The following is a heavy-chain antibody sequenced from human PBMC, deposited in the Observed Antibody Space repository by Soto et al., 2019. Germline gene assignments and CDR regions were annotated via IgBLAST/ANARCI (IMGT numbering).Heavy chain of an antibody. CDR2: IRSKAYGGTT. Sequence: GGSLRLSCTASGFIFGDYAMSWFRQAPGKGLEWVGFIRSKAYGGTTEYAASVKGRFTISRDDSKSIAYLQMNSLKTEDTAVYYYTRDKIYYDFWSGYYTPSNYGMDVWGQGTTVTVSS. V-gene: IGHV3-49*03. CDR1: GFIFGDYA. CDR3: TRDKIYYDFWSGYYTPSNYGMDV. J-gene: IGHJ6*02. D-gene: IGHD3-3*01.